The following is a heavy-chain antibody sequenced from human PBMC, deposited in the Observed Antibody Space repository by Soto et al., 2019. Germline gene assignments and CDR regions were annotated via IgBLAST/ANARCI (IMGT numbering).Heavy chain of an antibody. CDR3: ARDLRGGVSFDY. D-gene: IGHD2-8*01. V-gene: IGHV1-3*01. J-gene: IGHJ4*02. CDR1: GYTFTNYA. CDR2: INADNGDT. Sequence: SAKVSCKASGYTFTNYAMNRARQAPGQRLEWMGWINADNGDTKYSQKFQGRVTFTWDTSATTAYMELTSLTSQHPAVYYCARDLRGGVSFDYWGQGALVTVSS.